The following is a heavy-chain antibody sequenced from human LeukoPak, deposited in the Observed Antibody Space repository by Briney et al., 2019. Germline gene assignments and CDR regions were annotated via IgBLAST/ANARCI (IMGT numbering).Heavy chain of an antibody. CDR2: IYYSGNT. Sequence: ASETLSLTCTVSGGSISSSNYYWGWIRQPPGKGLEWIGSIYYSGNTYYNPSLKSRVTISVDTSKNQFSLKLTSVTAADTAVYYCASRLQTTWVMDVWGQGTTVTVSS. D-gene: IGHD4-17*01. V-gene: IGHV4-39*01. J-gene: IGHJ6*02. CDR3: ASRLQTTWVMDV. CDR1: GGSISSSNYY.